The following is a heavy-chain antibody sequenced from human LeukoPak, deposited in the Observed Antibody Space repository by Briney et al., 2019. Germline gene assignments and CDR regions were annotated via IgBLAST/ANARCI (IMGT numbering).Heavy chain of an antibody. Sequence: GASVKVSCKGSGYIFPDYYIYWVRQAPGQGLEWMRRINPNSGGTNYAQKFQGRVTMTRDTSISTVYMELSSLRSEDTAVYYCATLRDSSGYYSEDFDYWGQGTLVTVSS. D-gene: IGHD3-22*01. V-gene: IGHV1-2*06. CDR3: ATLRDSSGYYSEDFDY. J-gene: IGHJ4*02. CDR1: GYIFPDYY. CDR2: INPNSGGT.